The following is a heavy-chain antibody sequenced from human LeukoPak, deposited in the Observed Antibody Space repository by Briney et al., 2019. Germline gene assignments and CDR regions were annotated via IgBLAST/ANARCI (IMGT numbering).Heavy chain of an antibody. CDR3: AKGHSSRSTAYYYYMDV. Sequence: PGGSVTLLCGAAGVTLGSYGVHGVRRAPGKELEWVAFIRYDGSNKYYADSVKGRLTISRDNSKNTLYMQMNSLRAEDTAVYYCAKGHSSRSTAYYYYMDVWGKGPTVTVSS. CDR2: IRYDGSNK. D-gene: IGHD6-13*01. J-gene: IGHJ6*03. V-gene: IGHV3-30*02. CDR1: GVTLGSYG.